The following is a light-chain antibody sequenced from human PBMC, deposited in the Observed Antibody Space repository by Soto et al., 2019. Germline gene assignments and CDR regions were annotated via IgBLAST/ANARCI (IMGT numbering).Light chain of an antibody. CDR3: SSYTNINTRACV. V-gene: IGLV2-14*01. CDR2: EVT. CDR1: SSDVGGYNY. Sequence: QSVLTRPASVSGSPGQSITISCTGTSSDVGGYNYVSWYQQYPGKAPKVMIYEVTNRPSGVSNRFSGSKSGNTASLTISGLQAEDEADYYCSSYTNINTRACVFGTGTKVTVL. J-gene: IGLJ1*01.